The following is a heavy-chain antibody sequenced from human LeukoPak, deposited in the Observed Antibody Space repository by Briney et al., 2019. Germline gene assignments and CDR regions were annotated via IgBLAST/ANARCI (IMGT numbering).Heavy chain of an antibody. CDR3: AKKDRYSSGRAEYFQH. Sequence: SETLSLTCTVSGGSISSGTFYWSWIRQPAGMGLEWIGRIFTSGRTDYNPSLKSRVTISVDTSKNQFSLKMSSVTAADTAVYYCAKKDRYSSGRAEYFQHWGQGTLVTVSS. CDR1: GGSISSGTFY. D-gene: IGHD6-19*01. CDR2: IFTSGRT. V-gene: IGHV4-61*02. J-gene: IGHJ1*01.